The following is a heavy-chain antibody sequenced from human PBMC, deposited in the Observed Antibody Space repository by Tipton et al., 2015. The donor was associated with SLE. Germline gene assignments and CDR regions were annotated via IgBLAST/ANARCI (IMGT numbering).Heavy chain of an antibody. Sequence: TCYNPPLRSRVTISVDTSKNQFSLKLSSVTAADTALYYCARDVEDLCLLDYWGQGTLVTVSS. D-gene: IGHD2-15*01. J-gene: IGHJ4*02. V-gene: IGHV4-30-2*04. CDR2: T. CDR3: ARDVEDLCLLDY.